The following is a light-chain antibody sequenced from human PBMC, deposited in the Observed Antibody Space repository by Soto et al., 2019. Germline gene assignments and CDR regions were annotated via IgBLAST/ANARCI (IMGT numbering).Light chain of an antibody. Sequence: PGERATLSCRASQSVSSSYLAWYQQKPGQAPRLLIYGASSRATGIPDRFSGSGSGTEFTLTISRLEPEDFAVYYCQQYGSSPPYTFGQGTKLEIK. CDR2: GAS. J-gene: IGKJ2*01. V-gene: IGKV3-20*01. CDR1: QSVSSSY. CDR3: QQYGSSPPYT.